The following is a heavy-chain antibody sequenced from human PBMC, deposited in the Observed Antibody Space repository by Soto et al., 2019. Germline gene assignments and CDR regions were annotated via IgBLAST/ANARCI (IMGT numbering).Heavy chain of an antibody. CDR2: ISYDGSNK. CDR3: AKAAAGTFDY. V-gene: IGHV3-30*18. J-gene: IGHJ4*02. Sequence: QVQLVESGGGVVQPGRSLRLSCAASGFTFSSYGMHWVRQAPGKGLEWVAVISYDGSNKYYADSVKGRFTISRDNSKNTLYLQMNSLRAEDTDVYYCAKAAAGTFDYWGQGTLVTVSS. D-gene: IGHD6-13*01. CDR1: GFTFSSYG.